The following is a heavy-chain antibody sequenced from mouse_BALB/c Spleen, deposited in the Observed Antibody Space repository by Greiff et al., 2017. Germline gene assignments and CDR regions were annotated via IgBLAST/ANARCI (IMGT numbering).Heavy chain of an antibody. CDR3: ARTNYGNYEGYFDV. J-gene: IGHJ1*01. CDR2: INPSNGRT. CDR1: GYTFTSYW. D-gene: IGHD2-1*01. Sequence: VQLQQPGAELVKPGASVKLSCKASGYTFTSYWMHWVKQRPGQGLEWIGEINPSNGRTNYNEKFKSKSTLTVDKSSSTAYMQLSSLTSEDSAVYYCARTNYGNYEGYFDVWGAGTTVTVSS. V-gene: IGHV1S81*02.